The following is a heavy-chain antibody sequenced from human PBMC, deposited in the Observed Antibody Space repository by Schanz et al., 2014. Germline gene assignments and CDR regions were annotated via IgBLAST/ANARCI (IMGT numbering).Heavy chain of an antibody. J-gene: IGHJ5*02. CDR2: ISGSGGDT. CDR3: ASDYNYFETEAP. V-gene: IGHV3-23*04. CDR1: GFSFSIFA. D-gene: IGHD3-16*01. Sequence: EVQLVESGGGLVRPGGSLRLSCAASGFSFSIFAMTWVRQAPGQGLEWVSTISGSGGDTYPADSVKGRFSISRDNANNSLFLRMNSLRAEDTAVYYCASDYNYFETEAPWGQGTLVTVSS.